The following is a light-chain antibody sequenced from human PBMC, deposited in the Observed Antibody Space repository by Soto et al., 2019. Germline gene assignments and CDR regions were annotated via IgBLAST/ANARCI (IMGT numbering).Light chain of an antibody. CDR2: AVT. CDR3: MSYTTSSTWV. CDR1: SSDVGAYKY. Sequence: QSALTQPACVSLSPGEAITISCSGTSSDVGAYKYVSWYQQHPDKAPKLIIYAVTNRPSGVSNRFSGSKSGNTASLTISGLQAQDEADYYCMSYTTSSTWVFGGGTKVTVL. V-gene: IGLV2-14*01. J-gene: IGLJ3*02.